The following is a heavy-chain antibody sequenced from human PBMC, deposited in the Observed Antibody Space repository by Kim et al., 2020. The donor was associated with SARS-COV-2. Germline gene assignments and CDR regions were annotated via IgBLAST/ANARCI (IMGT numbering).Heavy chain of an antibody. D-gene: IGHD3-10*01. V-gene: IGHV4-31*02. J-gene: IGHJ4*02. CDR3: ARDGNGSGRIDF. Sequence: YYNPSLKSRVNISVDTSKNQFSLKLSSVPAAGTAVYYCARDGNGSGRIDFWGQGTLVTVSS.